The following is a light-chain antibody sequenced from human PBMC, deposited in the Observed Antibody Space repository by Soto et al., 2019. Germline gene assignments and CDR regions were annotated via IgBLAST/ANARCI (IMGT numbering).Light chain of an antibody. CDR3: QSYDTSLSGVI. J-gene: IGLJ2*01. Sequence: QSVLTQTPSVSGAPGQTITMSCTGSSSNIGAGYDVHWYQQVPGAAPRLLIYADNNRPSGVPDRFSASKSGTSASLAITGLQDEDEASYYCQSYDTSLSGVIFGAGTKVTVL. CDR2: ADN. CDR1: SSNIGAGYD. V-gene: IGLV1-40*01.